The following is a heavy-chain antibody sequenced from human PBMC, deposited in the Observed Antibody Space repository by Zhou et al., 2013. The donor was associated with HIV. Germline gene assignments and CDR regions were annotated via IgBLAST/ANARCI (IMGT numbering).Heavy chain of an antibody. Sequence: QVQLVQSGAEVKKPGSSVKVSCKASGGTFSSYAISWVRQAPGQGLEWMGRIIPILGIANYAQKFQGRVTITADKSTSTAYMELSSLRSEDTAVYYCAREGGSPISGAFDIWGQGTMVTVSS. CDR2: IIPILGIA. J-gene: IGHJ3*02. CDR3: AREGGSPISGAFDI. CDR1: GGTFSSYA. V-gene: IGHV1-69*04. D-gene: IGHD2-15*01.